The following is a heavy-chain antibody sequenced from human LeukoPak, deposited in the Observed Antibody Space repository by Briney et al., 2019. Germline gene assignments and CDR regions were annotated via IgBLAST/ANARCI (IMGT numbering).Heavy chain of an antibody. J-gene: IGHJ4*02. CDR3: AKDFYTGMIVVVITNPFDY. CDR2: ISGSGGST. CDR1: GFTFSSYA. Sequence: GGSLRLSCAASGFTFSSYAMSWVRQAPGKGLEWVSAISGSGGSTYYADSVKGRFTISRDNSKNTLYLQMNSLRAEDTAVYYCAKDFYTGMIVVVITNPFDYWGQGTLVTVSS. D-gene: IGHD3-22*01. V-gene: IGHV3-23*01.